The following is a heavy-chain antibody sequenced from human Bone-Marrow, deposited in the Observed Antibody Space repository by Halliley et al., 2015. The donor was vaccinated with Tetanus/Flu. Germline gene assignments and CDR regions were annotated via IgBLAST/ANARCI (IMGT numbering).Heavy chain of an antibody. Sequence: SPRLSCAASGFTFSTHTMNWVRQAPGKGLEWVSSISFSSSYIYYADSVKGRFTISRDNAKNSLYLQMNSLRAEDTAVYYCVNEKAVPGKGFDSRGPGTLVTVTS. CDR1: GFTFSTHT. J-gene: IGHJ4*02. V-gene: IGHV3-21*01. CDR3: VNEKAVPGKGFDS. CDR2: ISFSSSYI. D-gene: IGHD6-19*01.